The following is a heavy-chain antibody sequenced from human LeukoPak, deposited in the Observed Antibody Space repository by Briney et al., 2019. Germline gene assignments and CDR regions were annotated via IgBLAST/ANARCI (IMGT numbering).Heavy chain of an antibody. V-gene: IGHV3-30*18. CDR3: AKDGGWLQLFGFFDY. Sequence: GGSLRLSCAASGFTFSSYGMHWVRQAPGKGLEWVAVISYDGSNKYYADSVKGRFTISRDNSKNTLYLQMNSLRAEDTAVYYCAKDGGWLQLFGFFDYWGQGTLVTVSS. D-gene: IGHD5-24*01. J-gene: IGHJ4*02. CDR2: ISYDGSNK. CDR1: GFTFSSYG.